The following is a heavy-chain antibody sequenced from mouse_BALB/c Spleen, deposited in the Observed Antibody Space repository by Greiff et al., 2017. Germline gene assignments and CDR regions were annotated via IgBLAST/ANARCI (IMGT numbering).Heavy chain of an antibody. CDR3: ARGADGYYLYYYAMDY. V-gene: IGHV5-17*02. CDR2: ISSGSSTI. J-gene: IGHJ4*01. CDR1: GFTFSSFG. Sequence: EVKVVESGGGLVQPGGSRKLSCAASGFTFSSFGMHWVRQAPEKGLEWVAYISSGSSTIYYADTVKGRFTISRDNPKNTLFLQMTSLRSEDTAMYYCARGADGYYLYYYAMDYWGQGTSVTVSS. D-gene: IGHD2-3*01.